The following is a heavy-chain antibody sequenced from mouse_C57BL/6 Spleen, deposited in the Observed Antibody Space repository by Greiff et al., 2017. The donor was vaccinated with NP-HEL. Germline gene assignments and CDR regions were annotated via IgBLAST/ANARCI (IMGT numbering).Heavy chain of an antibody. V-gene: IGHV1-72*01. Sequence: QVQLQQPGAELVKPGASVKLSCKASGYTFTSYWMHWVKQRPGRGLEWIGRIDPNSGGTKYNEKFKSKATLTVDKPSSTAYMQLSSLTSEDSAVYYCARRSDPGTTRVYYFDYWGQGTTLTVSS. J-gene: IGHJ2*01. D-gene: IGHD4-1*01. CDR2: IDPNSGGT. CDR1: GYTFTSYW. CDR3: ARRSDPGTTRVYYFDY.